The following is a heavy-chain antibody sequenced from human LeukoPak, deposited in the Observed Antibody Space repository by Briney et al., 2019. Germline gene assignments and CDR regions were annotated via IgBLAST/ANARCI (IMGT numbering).Heavy chain of an antibody. CDR1: GFIFGSRW. J-gene: IGHJ4*02. Sequence: GGSLRLSCAASGFIFGSRWMSWVRQAPGRGLEWVASIKRDGSGEYYLDSVKGRFTISRDNAKNSLYLQMNSLRAEDTAVYYCASLLGDKTIFDYWGQGTLVTVSS. V-gene: IGHV3-7*01. D-gene: IGHD3-10*01. CDR2: IKRDGSGE. CDR3: ASLLGDKTIFDY.